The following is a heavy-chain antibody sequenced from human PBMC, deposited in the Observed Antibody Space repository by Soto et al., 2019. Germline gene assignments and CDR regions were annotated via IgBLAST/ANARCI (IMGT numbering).Heavy chain of an antibody. CDR2: ISYDGSNK. D-gene: IGHD2-2*01. J-gene: IGHJ6*02. V-gene: IGHV3-30-3*01. CDR1: GFTFSSYA. CDR3: AREGVYCSSTSCYYYGMDV. Sequence: QVQLVESGGGVVQPGRSLRLSCAASGFTFSSYAMHWVRQAPGKGLEWVAVISYDGSNKYYADSVKGRFTISRDNSKNTLYLQMDRLGAEDTAVYYCAREGVYCSSTSCYYYGMDVWGRGNAVTVSS.